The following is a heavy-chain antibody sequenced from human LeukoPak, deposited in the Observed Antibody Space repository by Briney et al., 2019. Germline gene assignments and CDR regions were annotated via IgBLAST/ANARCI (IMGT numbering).Heavy chain of an antibody. CDR1: GFTFSNAW. J-gene: IGHJ4*02. D-gene: IGHD1-26*01. V-gene: IGHV3-66*01. Sequence: GGSLRLSCAASGFTFSNAWMSWVRQAPGKGLEWVSVIYSGGSTYYADSVKGRFTISRDNSKNTLYLQMNSLRAEDTAVYYCARDSSGSYYLLDYWGQGTLVTVSS. CDR3: ARDSSGSYYLLDY. CDR2: IYSGGST.